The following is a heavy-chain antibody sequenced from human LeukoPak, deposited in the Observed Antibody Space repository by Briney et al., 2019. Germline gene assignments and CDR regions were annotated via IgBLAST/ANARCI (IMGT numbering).Heavy chain of an antibody. Sequence: SVKVSCKASGGTFSSYAISWVRQAPGQGLEWMGRIIPILGIANYAQKFQGRVTITADKSTSTAYMELSSLRSEDTAVYYCARDNYYYGSGSYWNFDYWGQGTLVTVSS. CDR3: ARDNYYYGSGSYWNFDY. D-gene: IGHD3-10*01. V-gene: IGHV1-69*04. CDR2: IIPILGIA. CDR1: GGTFSSYA. J-gene: IGHJ4*02.